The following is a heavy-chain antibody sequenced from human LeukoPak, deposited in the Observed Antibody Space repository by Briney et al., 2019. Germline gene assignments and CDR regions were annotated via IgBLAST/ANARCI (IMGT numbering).Heavy chain of an antibody. D-gene: IGHD3-22*01. Sequence: PSETLSLTCAVYGGSFSGYYWSWIRQPPGKGLEWIGEINHSGSTNYNPSLKSRVTISVDTSKNQFSLKLSSVTAADTAVYYCAGTYYYDSSGYRYFDYWGQGTLVTVSS. CDR1: GGSFSGYY. J-gene: IGHJ4*02. CDR3: AGTYYYDSSGYRYFDY. V-gene: IGHV4-34*01. CDR2: INHSGST.